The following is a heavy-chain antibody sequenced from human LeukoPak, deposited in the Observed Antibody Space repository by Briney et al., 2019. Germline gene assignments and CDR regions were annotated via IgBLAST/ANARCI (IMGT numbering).Heavy chain of an antibody. V-gene: IGHV1-18*01. CDR1: GYTFTSYG. D-gene: IGHD3-9*01. Sequence: ASVKVSCKAFGYTFTSYGISWVRQAPGQGLEWMGWISAYNGNTNYAQKFQGRVTMTTDTSTSTAYMELRSLRSDDTAVYYCARSPDILTGHDPLDYWGQGTLVTVSS. CDR3: ARSPDILTGHDPLDY. J-gene: IGHJ4*02. CDR2: ISAYNGNT.